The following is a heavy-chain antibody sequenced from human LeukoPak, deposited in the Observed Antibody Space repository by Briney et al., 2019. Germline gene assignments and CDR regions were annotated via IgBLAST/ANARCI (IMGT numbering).Heavy chain of an antibody. CDR2: IYYSGST. Sequence: PSETLSLTCAVHGGSFSSYYWSWIRQPPGKGLEWIGYIYYSGSTNYNPSLKSRVTISVDTSKNQFSLKLSSVTAADTAVYYCARVPNSSGWVPFDYWGQGTLVTVSS. D-gene: IGHD6-19*01. CDR3: ARVPNSSGWVPFDY. V-gene: IGHV4-59*01. J-gene: IGHJ4*02. CDR1: GGSFSSYY.